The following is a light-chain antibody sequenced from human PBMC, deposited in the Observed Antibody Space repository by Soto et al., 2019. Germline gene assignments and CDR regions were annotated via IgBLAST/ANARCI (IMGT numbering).Light chain of an antibody. V-gene: IGKV3-11*01. Sequence: EIVLTQSPATLSLYKGERATLSCRASQSVSSYLAWYQQKPGQAPRLLIYDASNRATGIPARFSGSGSGTDFTLTISSLEPEDFAVYYCQQRSNWPTFGQGTKV. CDR2: DAS. CDR3: QQRSNWPT. J-gene: IGKJ1*01. CDR1: QSVSSY.